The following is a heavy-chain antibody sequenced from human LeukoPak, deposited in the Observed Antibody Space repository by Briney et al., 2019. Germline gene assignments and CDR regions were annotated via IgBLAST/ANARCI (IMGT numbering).Heavy chain of an antibody. V-gene: IGHV1-46*01. CDR1: GYTFTSYY. J-gene: IGHJ6*04. CDR2: INHSGGST. CDR3: ARDLPDMVMTGYRYYYYYGMDV. D-gene: IGHD3-9*01. Sequence: ASVKVSCKASGYTFTSYYMHWVRQAPGQGLEWMGIINHSGGSTSYAQKFQGRVTMTRDTSTSTVYMELSSLRSEDTAVYYCARDLPDMVMTGYRYYYYYGMDVWGKGTTVTVSS.